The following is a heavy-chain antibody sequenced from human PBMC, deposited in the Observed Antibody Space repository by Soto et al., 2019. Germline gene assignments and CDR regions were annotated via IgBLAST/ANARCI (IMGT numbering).Heavy chain of an antibody. J-gene: IGHJ4*02. V-gene: IGHV1-3*01. CDR3: AREVATRNWDWAPGLDY. CDR1: GYTFTSYA. Sequence: QVQLVQSGAEVKKPGASVKVSCKASGYTFTSYAMHWVRQAPGQRLEWMGWINAGNGNTKYSQKFQGRVTITRDTSESTAYMELSSLRSEDTAVYYCAREVATRNWDWAPGLDYWGKGTLVTVSS. CDR2: INAGNGNT. D-gene: IGHD5-12*01.